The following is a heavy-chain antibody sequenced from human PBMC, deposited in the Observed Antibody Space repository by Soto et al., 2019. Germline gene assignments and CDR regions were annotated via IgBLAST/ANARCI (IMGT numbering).Heavy chain of an antibody. CDR3: ARFGYPERGRYGMDV. D-gene: IGHD1-1*01. Sequence: SETLSLTCAVYGGSFSGYYWSWIRQPPGKGLEWIGEINHSGSTNYNPSLKSRVTISVDTSKNQFSLKLSSVTAADTAVYYCARFGYPERGRYGMDVWGQGXTVTV. V-gene: IGHV4-34*01. J-gene: IGHJ6*02. CDR2: INHSGST. CDR1: GGSFSGYY.